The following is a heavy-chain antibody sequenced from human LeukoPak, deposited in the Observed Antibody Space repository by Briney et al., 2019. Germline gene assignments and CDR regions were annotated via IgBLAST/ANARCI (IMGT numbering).Heavy chain of an antibody. V-gene: IGHV3-23*01. CDR2: ISGSGGGT. CDR3: AKHPYYDILTGYSFHY. CDR1: GFTFSDYS. J-gene: IGHJ4*02. Sequence: GGSLRLSCAASGFTFSDYSMNWVRQAPGKGLEWVSAISGSGGGTYNADSVKGRFTISRDNSKNTLYLQVNSLRGDDTAVYYCAKHPYYDILTGYSFHYWGQGTLVTVSS. D-gene: IGHD3-9*01.